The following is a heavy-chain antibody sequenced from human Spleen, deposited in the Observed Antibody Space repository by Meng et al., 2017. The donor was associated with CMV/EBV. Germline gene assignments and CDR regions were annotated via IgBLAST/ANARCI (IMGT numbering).Heavy chain of an antibody. J-gene: IGHJ4*02. V-gene: IGHV1-18*01. CDR1: GYTFTSYG. CDR3: ARELRAYYDFWSGGYQDY. Sequence: ASVKVSCKASGYTFTSYGISWVRQAPGQGLEWMGWISRYNGNIKYAQKLQGRVSMTTDTSTSTAYMERRSLRSDDTAVYYCARELRAYYDFWSGGYQDYWGQGTLVTVSS. D-gene: IGHD3-3*01. CDR2: ISRYNGNI.